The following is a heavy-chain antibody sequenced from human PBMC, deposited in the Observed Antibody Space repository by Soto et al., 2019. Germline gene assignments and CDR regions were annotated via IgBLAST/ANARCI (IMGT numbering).Heavy chain of an antibody. CDR1: GGSFSNHY. D-gene: IGHD3-3*01. CDR3: ARESAGFFWSGYYPFDS. J-gene: IGHJ4*02. V-gene: IGHV4-34*01. Sequence: QVQLQQWGAGLLKPSETLSLTCAVYGGSFSNHYWSWIRQSPGKGLEWIGEIKQSGSTNYNPSLKSRITISIDTSKNQFSLKLSSVTAADTALYYCARESAGFFWSGYYPFDSWGQGTLVTVSS. CDR2: IKQSGST.